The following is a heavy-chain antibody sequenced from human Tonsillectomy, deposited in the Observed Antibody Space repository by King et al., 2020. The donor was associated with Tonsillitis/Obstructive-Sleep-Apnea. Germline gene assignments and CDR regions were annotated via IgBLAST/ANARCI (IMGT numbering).Heavy chain of an antibody. V-gene: IGHV3-21*01. J-gene: IGHJ4*02. CDR2: ISSSSDNI. CDR3: ARERAQQDFDY. Sequence: VQLVESGGGLVNPGGSLRLSCAASGFSFSTYSMNWVRQAPGKGPEWVSSISSSSDNIYYADSVRGRFTISRDNAKNSLYLQMNSLRAEDTAVYYCARERAQQDFDYWGQGTLVTVSS. D-gene: IGHD6-13*01. CDR1: GFSFSTYS.